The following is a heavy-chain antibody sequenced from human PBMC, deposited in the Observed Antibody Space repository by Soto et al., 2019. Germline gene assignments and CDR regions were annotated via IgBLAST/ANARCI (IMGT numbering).Heavy chain of an antibody. Sequence: RRLPGSLSRFAPKKCAIPWVRQVPGKGPEYLSGIISNGDTTYYEDSVNDRITISRDNSNNAVYLQLSILTTPDTAVYHWVKGRCRTTTCYTVFLDPWARGTLVTVSS. D-gene: IGHD2-2*01. V-gene: IGHV3-64D*06. J-gene: IGHJ5*02. CDR2: IISNGDTT. CDR1: RFAPKKCA. CDR3: VKGRCRTTTCYTVFLDP.